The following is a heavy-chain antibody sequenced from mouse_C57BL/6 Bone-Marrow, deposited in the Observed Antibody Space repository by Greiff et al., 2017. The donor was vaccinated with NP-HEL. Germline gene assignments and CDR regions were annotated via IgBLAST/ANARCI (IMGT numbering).Heavy chain of an antibody. CDR3: ASPYYYGSSYGFAY. Sequence: QVQLQQPGAELVKPGASVKLSCKASGYTFTSYWMHWVKQRPGQGLEWIGMIHPNSGSTNYNEKFKSKATLTVDKSSSTAYMQLSRQTSEDSAVYYCASPYYYGSSYGFAYWGQGTLVTVSA. D-gene: IGHD1-1*01. J-gene: IGHJ3*01. CDR2: IHPNSGST. CDR1: GYTFTSYW. V-gene: IGHV1-64*01.